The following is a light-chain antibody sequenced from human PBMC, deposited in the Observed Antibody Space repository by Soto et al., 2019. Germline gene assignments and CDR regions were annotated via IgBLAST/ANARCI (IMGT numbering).Light chain of an antibody. Sequence: EIGLTQSPGTLSLSPGERATLSCRASQSVSSSYLAWYQQKPGQAPRLLIYGASSRATGIPDRFSGSGSGTGFTVTMTRLEPGDDAVYYCQRYRNSFGGGTKVEIK. V-gene: IGKV3-20*01. CDR3: QRYRNS. CDR2: GAS. J-gene: IGKJ4*01. CDR1: QSVSSSY.